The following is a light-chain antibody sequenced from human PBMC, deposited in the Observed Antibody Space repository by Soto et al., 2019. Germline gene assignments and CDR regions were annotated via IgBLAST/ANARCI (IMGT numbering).Light chain of an antibody. CDR1: QSVSSSY. Sequence: EIVFTQSPGTLSLSPGERATLSCRASQSVSSSYLAWYQQKPGQAPRLLIYGASSRATGIPDRFSGSGSGTDFTLTIRRLEPEDFAVYYCQQYGSSYPWTFGQGTKVDIK. CDR2: GAS. CDR3: QQYGSSYPWT. J-gene: IGKJ1*01. V-gene: IGKV3-20*01.